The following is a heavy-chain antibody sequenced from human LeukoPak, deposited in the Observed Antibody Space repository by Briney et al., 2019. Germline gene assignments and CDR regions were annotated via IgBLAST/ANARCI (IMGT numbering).Heavy chain of an antibody. CDR1: GGSFSGYY. D-gene: IGHD6-13*01. J-gene: IGHJ4*02. CDR3: ARGQNRSYSSWYGY. Sequence: PSETLSLTCAVYGGSFSGYYWSWIRQPPGKGLEWIGEINHSGSTNYNPSLKSRVTISVDTSKNQFSLKLSSVTAADTAVYYCARGQNRSYSSWYGYWGQGTLVTVSS. V-gene: IGHV4-34*01. CDR2: INHSGST.